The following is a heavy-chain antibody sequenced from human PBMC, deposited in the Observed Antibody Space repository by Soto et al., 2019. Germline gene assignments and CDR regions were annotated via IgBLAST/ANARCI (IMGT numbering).Heavy chain of an antibody. CDR1: GDTLSGLS. CDR3: AASSHWYGYFHH. Sequence: ASVKVSCKVSGDTLSGLSMHWVRQAPGKGLECLGGFEPDNGETIYAQAFQGRVTMTEDTATDTAYLELSSLRSEDTAVYYCAASSHWYGYFHHWGQGTMVTVSS. V-gene: IGHV1-24*01. CDR2: FEPDNGET. D-gene: IGHD6-13*01. J-gene: IGHJ1*01.